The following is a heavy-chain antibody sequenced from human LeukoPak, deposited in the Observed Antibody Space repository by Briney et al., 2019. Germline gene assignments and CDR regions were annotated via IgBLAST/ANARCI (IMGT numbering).Heavy chain of an antibody. CDR3: ARGSAYYYY. D-gene: IGHD3-22*01. J-gene: IGHJ4*02. CDR1: AGSISSSSYY. Sequence: PSQSLSLTRTVSAGSISSSSYYGRWIRQPPGKGLEWIEYIYYSGSTDYNPSLKSRVTISVDTYKNQVSLKLSSVAAADTALYYCARGSAYYYYWGQGTLVTVSS. V-gene: IGHV4-61*01. CDR2: IYYSGST.